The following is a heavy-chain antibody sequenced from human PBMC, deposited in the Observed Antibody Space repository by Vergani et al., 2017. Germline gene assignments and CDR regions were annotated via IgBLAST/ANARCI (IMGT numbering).Heavy chain of an antibody. J-gene: IGHJ4*01. CDR2: ISPDGFST. V-gene: IGHV1-46*03. D-gene: IGHD3-9*01. CDR3: AREPPLTGFFDF. CDR1: GYTFIAYY. Sequence: QVQLVKSGAELGKPGASVKISCKASGYTFIAYYIHWVRQVPEQGLEWVGVISPDGFSTFYAQKFQGRVTITRDTSTSTVYVEVTSLRSEDTAVFYCAREPPLTGFFDFWAQGSLVTVSS.